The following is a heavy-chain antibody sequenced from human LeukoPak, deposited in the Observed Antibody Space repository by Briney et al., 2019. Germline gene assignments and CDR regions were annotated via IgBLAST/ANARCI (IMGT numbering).Heavy chain of an antibody. CDR2: ISSSGSTI. CDR1: GFTFSSFG. J-gene: IGHJ4*02. D-gene: IGHD1-7*01. V-gene: IGHV3-48*04. Sequence: QTGGSLRLSCAASGFTFSSFGMSWIRQAPGKGLEWVSYISSSGSTIYYADSVKGRFTISRDNAKNSLYLQMNSLRAEDTAVYYCARGWNSDYFDYWGQGTLVTVSS. CDR3: ARGWNSDYFDY.